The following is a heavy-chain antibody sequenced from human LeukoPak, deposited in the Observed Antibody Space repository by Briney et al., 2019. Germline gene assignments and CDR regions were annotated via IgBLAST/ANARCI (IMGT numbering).Heavy chain of an antibody. CDR1: GYTFTGYY. J-gene: IGHJ3*02. V-gene: IGHV1-2*02. Sequence: ASVKVSCKASGYTFTGYYMHWVRQAPGQGLEWMGWINPNSGGTNYAQKFQGRVTMTRDTSISTAYMELTNLRSDDTAVYYCTRDYGDYDVLDIWGQGTMVTVSS. CDR2: INPNSGGT. CDR3: TRDYGDYDVLDI. D-gene: IGHD4-17*01.